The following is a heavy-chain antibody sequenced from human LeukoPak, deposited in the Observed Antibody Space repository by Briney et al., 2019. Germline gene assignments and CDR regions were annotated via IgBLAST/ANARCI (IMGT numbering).Heavy chain of an antibody. CDR2: ISYDGSNK. CDR1: GFTFSSYS. J-gene: IGHJ4*02. Sequence: PGGSLRLSCAASGFTFSSYSMNWVRQAPGKGLEWVAVISYDGSNKYYADSVKGRFTISRDNSKNTLYLQMNSLRAEDTAVYYCARVISSFDYWGQGTLVTVSS. CDR3: ARVISSFDY. V-gene: IGHV3-30*03. D-gene: IGHD2-2*01.